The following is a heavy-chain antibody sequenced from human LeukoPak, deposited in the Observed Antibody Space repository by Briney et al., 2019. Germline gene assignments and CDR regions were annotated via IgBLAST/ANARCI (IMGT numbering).Heavy chain of an antibody. J-gene: IGHJ4*02. CDR2: ISAYNGNT. CDR3: AASRISSSWYGFFDY. D-gene: IGHD6-13*01. CDR1: GYTFTSYD. V-gene: IGHV1-18*01. Sequence: ASVKVSCKASGYTFTSYDISWVRQAPGQGLEWMGWISAYNGNTNYAQKLQGRVTMTTDTSTSTAYMELRSLRSDDTAVYYCAASRISSSWYGFFDYWGQGTLVTVSS.